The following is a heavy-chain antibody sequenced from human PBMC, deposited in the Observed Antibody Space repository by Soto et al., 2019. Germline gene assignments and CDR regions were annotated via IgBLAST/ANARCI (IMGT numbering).Heavy chain of an antibody. CDR3: AREKEIFGVVTPDAFDI. Sequence: GGSLRLSCEASGFTFSSYAMSWVRQAPGKGLEWVSGISGGGSTTYYADSVKGRFTISRDNSKNTLYLQVNSLRAEDTAVYYCAREKEIFGVVTPDAFDIWGQGTMVSVSS. CDR2: ISGGGSTT. V-gene: IGHV3-23*01. D-gene: IGHD3-3*01. CDR1: GFTFSSYA. J-gene: IGHJ3*02.